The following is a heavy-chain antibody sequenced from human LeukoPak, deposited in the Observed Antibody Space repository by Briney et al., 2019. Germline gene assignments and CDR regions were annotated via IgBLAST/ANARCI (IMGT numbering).Heavy chain of an antibody. Sequence: PGGSLRLSCVVSGFTFSTHGFHWVRQAPGKGLEWVSVIWHDGGRKEYADSVRGRFTISRDNSNLYLQMNSLRAEDTAIYYYARDIENSGFNLDYWGQGTPVTVSS. J-gene: IGHJ4*02. V-gene: IGHV3-33*01. D-gene: IGHD5-12*01. CDR2: IWHDGGRK. CDR1: GFTFSTHG. CDR3: ARDIENSGFNLDY.